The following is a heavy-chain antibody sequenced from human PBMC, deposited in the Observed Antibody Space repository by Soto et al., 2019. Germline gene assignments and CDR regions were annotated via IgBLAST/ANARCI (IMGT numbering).Heavy chain of an antibody. CDR1: GGTFSSYT. J-gene: IGHJ4*02. CDR3: ARGSSYYYGSGSYDY. CDR2: IIPILGIA. V-gene: IGHV1-69*02. D-gene: IGHD3-10*01. Sequence: QVQLVQSGAEVKKPGSSVKVSCKASGGTFSSYTISWVRQAPGQGLEWMGRIIPILGIANYAQKFQGRVTITADKSTSTAYMELSSLRSEDTAVYYCARGSSYYYGSGSYDYWGQGTLVTVSS.